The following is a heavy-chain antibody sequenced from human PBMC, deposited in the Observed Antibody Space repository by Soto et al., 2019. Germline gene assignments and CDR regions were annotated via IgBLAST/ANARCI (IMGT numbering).Heavy chain of an antibody. D-gene: IGHD2-2*02. CDR1: GYTFSGYH. V-gene: IGHV1-2*02. CDR3: AREGATRRPSRPAIGWLEP. CDR2: INVYNGET. Sequence: QVHLVQSGAEVKTPGASVKVSCKSSGYTFSGYHMHWVRQAPGQGLEWMGWINVYNGETNIAQKFQGRVAMTRDTSINTAYVELSRRRFDDTAVYFCAREGATRRPSRPAIGWLEPWGQGTLVTVSS. J-gene: IGHJ5*02.